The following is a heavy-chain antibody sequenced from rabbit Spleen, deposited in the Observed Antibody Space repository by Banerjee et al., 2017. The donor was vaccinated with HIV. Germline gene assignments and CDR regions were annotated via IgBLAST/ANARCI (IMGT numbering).Heavy chain of an antibody. D-gene: IGHD1-1*01. V-gene: IGHV1S40*01. CDR3: ARNYVNAFDP. J-gene: IGHJ2*01. Sequence: QQLEESGGGLVKPGASLTLTCTASGFSFSSNYYMCWVRQAPGKGPEWIAYIYAGSSSNTYSATWAKGRFTISKTSSTTVTLQMTSLTAADTATYFCARNYVNAFDPWGPGTLVTVS. CDR1: GFSFSSNYY. CDR2: IYAGSSSNT.